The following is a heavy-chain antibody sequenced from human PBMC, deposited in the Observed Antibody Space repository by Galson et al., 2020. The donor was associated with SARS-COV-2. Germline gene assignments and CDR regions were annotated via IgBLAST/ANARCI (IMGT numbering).Heavy chain of an antibody. CDR3: ARERNRRAVATTFQH. Sequence: TGGSLRLSCAASGFTVSSNYMIWVRQAPGKGLEWVSVIYSGDSTYYADSVKGRFTISRDNIKNTLYLQMTSLRVEDTAVYYCARERNRRAVATTFQHWGQGTLVTVSS. CDR1: GFTVSSNY. V-gene: IGHV3-66*01. CDR2: IYSGDST. J-gene: IGHJ1*01. D-gene: IGHD6-19*01.